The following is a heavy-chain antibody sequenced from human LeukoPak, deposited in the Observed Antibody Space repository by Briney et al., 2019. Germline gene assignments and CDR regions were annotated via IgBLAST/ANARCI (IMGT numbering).Heavy chain of an antibody. J-gene: IGHJ4*02. CDR1: GGSISSYY. V-gene: IGHV4-59*01. D-gene: IGHD2-15*01. Sequence: SETLSLTCTVSGGSISSYYWSWIRQPPGKGLKWIGYIYYSGSTNYNPSLKSRVTISVDTSKNQFSLKLSSVTAADTAVYYCARSRPDGVVVAATLDYWGQGTLVTVSS. CDR2: IYYSGST. CDR3: ARSRPDGVVVAATLDY.